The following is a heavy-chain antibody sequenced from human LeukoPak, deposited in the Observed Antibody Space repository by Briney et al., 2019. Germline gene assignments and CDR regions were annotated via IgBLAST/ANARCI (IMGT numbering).Heavy chain of an antibody. D-gene: IGHD2-21*01. V-gene: IGHV3-23*01. CDR2: LNRGRT. J-gene: IGHJ4*02. CDR3: VKEVPTYGYFDY. CDR1: GFTFSNYA. Sequence: GGPLRLSCVASGFTFSNYAMSWDRQAPGRGLEWIAALNRGRTFFQDSVRGRCTISRDNSKNTLYLQLNSLTGDDTAVYFCVKEVPTYGYFDYWGRGTLVTVSS.